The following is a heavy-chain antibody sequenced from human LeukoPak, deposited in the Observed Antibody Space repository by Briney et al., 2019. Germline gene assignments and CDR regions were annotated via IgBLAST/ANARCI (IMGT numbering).Heavy chain of an antibody. CDR3: ARGRGLGNSSGWSGETFFDY. J-gene: IGHJ4*02. Sequence: SETLSLTCAVYGGSFSGYYWSWIRQPPGKGLEWIGEINHSGSTNYNPSLKSRVTISVDTSKNQFSLKLSSVTAADTAVYYCARGRGLGNSSGWSGETFFDYWGQGTLVTVSS. CDR1: GGSFSGYY. V-gene: IGHV4-34*01. CDR2: INHSGST. D-gene: IGHD6-19*01.